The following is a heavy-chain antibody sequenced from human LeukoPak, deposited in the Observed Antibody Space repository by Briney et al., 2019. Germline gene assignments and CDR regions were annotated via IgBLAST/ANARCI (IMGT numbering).Heavy chain of an antibody. CDR3: AKEVQLWSYQIDY. CDR1: GFTFSSYW. V-gene: IGHV3-7*01. D-gene: IGHD5-18*01. J-gene: IGHJ4*02. Sequence: GGSLRLSCAASGFTFSSYWMSWVCQAPGKGLEWVANIKQDEREKYYADSVKGRFTISRDNSKNTLYLQMNSLRAEDTAVYYCAKEVQLWSYQIDYWGQGTLVTVSS. CDR2: IKQDEREK.